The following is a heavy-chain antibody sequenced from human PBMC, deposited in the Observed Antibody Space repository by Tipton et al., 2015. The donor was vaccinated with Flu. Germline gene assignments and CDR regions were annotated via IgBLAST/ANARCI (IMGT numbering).Heavy chain of an antibody. J-gene: IGHJ4*02. Sequence: QLVQSGAEMRRPGASVKVSCKTSGYKFNEYYIHWVRQAPGQGLEWMGWINPHSGGTHYAGKFQDRVTVTRDTSTTTAYMDLISLTSDDMAVYFCARGMTALTPGIDYWGQGTLVTVSS. D-gene: IGHD2-21*02. CDR3: ARGMTALTPGIDY. CDR1: GYKFNEYY. CDR2: INPHSGGT. V-gene: IGHV1-2*02.